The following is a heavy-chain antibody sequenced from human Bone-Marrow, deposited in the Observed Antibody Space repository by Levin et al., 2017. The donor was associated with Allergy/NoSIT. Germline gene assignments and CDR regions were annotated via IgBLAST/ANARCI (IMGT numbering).Heavy chain of an antibody. D-gene: IGHD3-16*01. J-gene: IGHJ4*02. CDR3: TADRPMLNSSPGIDY. CDR1: GFTFRDAW. Sequence: PGGSLRLSCAASGFTFRDAWMNWVRQAPGKGLEWVARIRSKYNGGTADYPARAKGRFIISRDDSKDTVYLQMNSLETEDTGVYYCTADRPMLNSSPGIDYWGQGTLVTVSS. CDR2: IRSKYNGGTA. V-gene: IGHV3-15*01.